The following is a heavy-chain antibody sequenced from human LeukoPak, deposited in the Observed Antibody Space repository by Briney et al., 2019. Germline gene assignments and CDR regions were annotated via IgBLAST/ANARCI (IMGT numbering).Heavy chain of an antibody. D-gene: IGHD3-10*01. CDR2: IYYSGST. CDR3: AKSNGYGLVDI. Sequence: SETLSLTCAVSGGSISSNYWSWIRQPPGKGLEWIGYIYYSGSTNYNPSLRSRVTISLDTSRNQFSLKLNSVTAADTAVYYCAKSNGYGLVDIWGQGTMVTVSS. V-gene: IGHV4-59*12. J-gene: IGHJ3*02. CDR1: GGSISSNY.